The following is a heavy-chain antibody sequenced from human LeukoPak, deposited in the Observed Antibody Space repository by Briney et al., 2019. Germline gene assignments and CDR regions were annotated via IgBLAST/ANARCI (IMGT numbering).Heavy chain of an antibody. Sequence: KPGGSLRLSCAASGFTFSTYAMSWVRQAPGKGLEWVAIISGRSERTYYGDSVKGRFTISRDNSKNTLYLQMNSLRAEDTAVYYCARNLYSYDYYYYYGMDVWGQGTTVTVSS. CDR3: ARNLYSYDYYYYYGMDV. D-gene: IGHD5-18*01. CDR1: GFTFSTYA. CDR2: ISGRSERT. J-gene: IGHJ6*02. V-gene: IGHV3-23*01.